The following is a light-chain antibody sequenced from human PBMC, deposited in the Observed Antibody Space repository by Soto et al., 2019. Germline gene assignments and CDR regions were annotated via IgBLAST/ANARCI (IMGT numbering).Light chain of an antibody. Sequence: QFALTQPASVFGSPGQSITISCPGTSSDVGGYNYFSWYQHHPGKAPKLMIYDVSNRPSGVSNRFSGSKSGNTASLTISGLQAEDEADYYCSSYTSSSTVFGTGTKVTVL. CDR1: SSDVGGYNY. J-gene: IGLJ1*01. CDR3: SSYTSSSTV. CDR2: DVS. V-gene: IGLV2-14*03.